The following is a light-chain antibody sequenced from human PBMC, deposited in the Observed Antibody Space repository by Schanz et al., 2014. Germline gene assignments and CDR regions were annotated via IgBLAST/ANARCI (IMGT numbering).Light chain of an antibody. CDR2: RNT. J-gene: IGLJ3*02. CDR1: TSNIGTGYD. CDR3: ATWDDTLIGPV. Sequence: SVLTQPPSVSGAPGQSVTISCTGSTSNIGTGYDVHWYQQLPGTAPKLLIYRNTNRPSGVPDRFSGSKSGTSASLAISGLRSEDEGDYYCATWDDTLIGPVFGGGTKLTVL. V-gene: IGLV1-40*01.